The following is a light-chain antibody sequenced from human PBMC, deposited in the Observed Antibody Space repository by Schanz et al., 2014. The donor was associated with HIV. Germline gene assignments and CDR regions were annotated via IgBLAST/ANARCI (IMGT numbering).Light chain of an antibody. CDR3: TSYTSSSSSWVV. Sequence: QSALTQPASVSGSPGQSITISCTGTSSDVGDYNYVSWYQQHPGKAPKLMIYDVTDRPSGVSNRFSGSKSGNTASLTISGLQAEDEEDEYDTSYTSSSSSWVVFG. CDR2: DVT. CDR1: SSDVGDYNY. J-gene: IGLJ2*01. V-gene: IGLV2-14*03.